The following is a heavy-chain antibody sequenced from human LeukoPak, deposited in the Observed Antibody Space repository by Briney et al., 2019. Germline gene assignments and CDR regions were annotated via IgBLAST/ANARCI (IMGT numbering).Heavy chain of an antibody. V-gene: IGHV3-7*01. CDR1: GFTFSSHW. J-gene: IGHJ4*02. CDR2: IKHDGGAK. CDR3: ARDRSSGWPGSFDY. D-gene: IGHD6-19*01. Sequence: GGSLRLSCAASGFTFSSHWMSWVGQAPGRGLEWVANIKHDGGAKYYVDSVKGRFTIFRDNAKNSLYLQMNSLRPEDTAVYYCARDRSSGWPGSFDYWGQGTLVTVSS.